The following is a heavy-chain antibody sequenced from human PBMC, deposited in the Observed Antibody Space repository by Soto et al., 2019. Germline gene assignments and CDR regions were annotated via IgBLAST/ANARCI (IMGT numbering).Heavy chain of an antibody. CDR3: AGTTSLQWYYMAV. J-gene: IGHJ6*03. D-gene: IGHD1-7*01. Sequence: PSQTLSLTCATSGDSVSSNSAAWNWIRQSPSRGLEWLGRTYYRSRRYNDYAVSVKSRITVNPDTSKNQFSLHLNSVTPEDTAVYYCAGTTSLQWYYMAVWDKGTTVTVSS. CDR2: TYYRSRRYN. CDR1: GDSVSSNSAA. V-gene: IGHV6-1*01.